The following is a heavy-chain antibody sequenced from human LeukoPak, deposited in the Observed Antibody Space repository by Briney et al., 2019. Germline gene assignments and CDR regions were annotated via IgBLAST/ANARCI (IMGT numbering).Heavy chain of an antibody. CDR3: TRVGYIDEGIDY. D-gene: IGHD5-24*01. V-gene: IGHV3-30*03. Sequence: GGSLRLSCTGSAFTFSSYDMHWVRQAPGKGLEWVAIISYNGSNKYYADSVKGRFTISRDNSKNTLYLEMNSLRAEDTAIYYCTRVGYIDEGIDYWGQGTLVTVSS. J-gene: IGHJ4*02. CDR2: ISYNGSNK. CDR1: AFTFSSYD.